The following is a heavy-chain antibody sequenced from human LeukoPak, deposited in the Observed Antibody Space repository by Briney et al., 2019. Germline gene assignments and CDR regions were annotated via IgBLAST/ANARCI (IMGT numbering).Heavy chain of an antibody. CDR2: IYHSGST. J-gene: IGHJ4*02. CDR3: ARDLHHEYFDY. V-gene: IGHV4-4*02. D-gene: IGHD1-14*01. Sequence: SGTLSLTCAVSGGSISSSNWWCCVRQPPGKGREWSGEIYHSGSTNYNPPLKSRVTISVDKSKNQFSLKLSSVTAVYTAVYYCARDLHHEYFDYWGQGTLVTVSS. CDR1: GGSISSSNW.